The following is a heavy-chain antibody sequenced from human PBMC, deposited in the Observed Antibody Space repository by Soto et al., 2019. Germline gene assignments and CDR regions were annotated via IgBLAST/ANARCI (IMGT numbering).Heavy chain of an antibody. CDR2: INTNTGNP. CDR3: ARDKGGSYVDYFDY. D-gene: IGHD1-26*01. Sequence: ASVKVSCKASGYTFTSYSMNWVRQAPGQGLEWMGWINTNTGNPTYAQGFTGRFVFSLDTSVSTAYLQICSLKAEDTAVYYCARDKGGSYVDYFDYWGQGTLVTVSS. V-gene: IGHV7-4-1*01. CDR1: GYTFTSYS. J-gene: IGHJ4*02.